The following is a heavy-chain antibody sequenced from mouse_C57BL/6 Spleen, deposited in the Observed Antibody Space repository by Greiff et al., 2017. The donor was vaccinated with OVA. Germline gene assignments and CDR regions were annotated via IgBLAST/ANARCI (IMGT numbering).Heavy chain of an antibody. Sequence: VQLQQPGAELVKPGASVKLSCKASGYTFTGYWMQWVKQRPGQGLEWIGGIDPYDSYTYYNQKFKGKATLTGDTSSSTAYMQLSSLTSEDSAVYFCARDEGCNYYFGYRGQGPTLTVSS. V-gene: IGHV1-50*01. CDR3: ARDEGCNYYFGY. J-gene: IGHJ2*01. CDR1: GYTFTGYW. CDR2: IDPYDSYT. D-gene: IGHD2-1*01.